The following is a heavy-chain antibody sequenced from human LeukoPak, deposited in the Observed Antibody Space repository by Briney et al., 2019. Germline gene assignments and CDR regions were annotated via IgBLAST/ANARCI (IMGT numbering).Heavy chain of an antibody. V-gene: IGHV4-34*01. Sequence: ASETLSLTCAVYGGSFSGYYWSWIRQPPGKGLEWIGEINHSGSTNYNPSLKSRVTISVDTSKNQFSLNLSSVTAADTAVYFCARLSWPGRGSRFDPWGQGTLVTVSS. CDR2: INHSGST. CDR1: GGSFSGYY. CDR3: ARLSWPGRGSRFDP. J-gene: IGHJ5*02. D-gene: IGHD3-10*01.